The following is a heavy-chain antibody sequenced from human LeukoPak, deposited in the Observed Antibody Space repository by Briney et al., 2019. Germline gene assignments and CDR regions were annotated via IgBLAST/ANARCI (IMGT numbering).Heavy chain of an antibody. CDR3: APGGGAF. Sequence: GGSLRLSCAASGFTFRDYWMSWIRQTPGKGLEWVANIKPDGSGIYYVDSVKGRFTISRDNAKNSLYLQMSSPRAEDTAVYYCAPGGGAFWGQGTLVTVSS. V-gene: IGHV3-7*05. D-gene: IGHD2-15*01. J-gene: IGHJ4*02. CDR1: GFTFRDYW. CDR2: IKPDGSGI.